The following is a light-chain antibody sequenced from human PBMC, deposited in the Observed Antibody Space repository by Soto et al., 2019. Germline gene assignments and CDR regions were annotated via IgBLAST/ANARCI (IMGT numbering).Light chain of an antibody. J-gene: IGKJ1*01. V-gene: IGKV2-24*01. CDR1: ESLVDRNGNTY. CDR2: RVS. CDR3: LQGTLWWT. Sequence: DLVMTQTPLSLSVTLGQPAAISCRSSESLVDRNGNTYLSWYHQRPGQPPRLLIHRVSNRFSGVPERFSGSGAGTDFTLEISRVEAEDVGIYYCLQGTLWWTFGQGTKVEI.